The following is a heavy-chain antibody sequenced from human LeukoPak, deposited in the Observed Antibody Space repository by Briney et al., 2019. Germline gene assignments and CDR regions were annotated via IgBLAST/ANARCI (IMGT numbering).Heavy chain of an antibody. V-gene: IGHV3-74*01. J-gene: IGHJ4*02. CDR1: GFTFSGYW. CDR3: VRGAGGPSNYVLDY. D-gene: IGHD3-10*02. CDR2: LNSDGTTI. Sequence: GGSLRLSCVASGFTFSGYWMHWVRQAPGMGGVGVSRLNSDGTTINYADSVKGRFTISRDNAKNTVYLQMSGLRDDDPALYFCVRGAGGPSNYVLDYWGQGALVSVSS.